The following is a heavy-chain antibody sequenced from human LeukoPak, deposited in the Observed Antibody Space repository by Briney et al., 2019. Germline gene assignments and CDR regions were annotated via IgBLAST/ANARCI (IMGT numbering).Heavy chain of an antibody. J-gene: IGHJ4*02. Sequence: SETLSLTRAVYGGSFSGYYWSWIRQPPGKGLEWIGEINHSGSTNYNPSLKSRVTISVDTSKNQFSLKLSSVTAADSAVYYCARTTLVGPFDYWGRGTLVTVSS. CDR2: INHSGST. V-gene: IGHV4-34*01. CDR3: ARTTLVGPFDY. D-gene: IGHD2-21*01. CDR1: GGSFSGYY.